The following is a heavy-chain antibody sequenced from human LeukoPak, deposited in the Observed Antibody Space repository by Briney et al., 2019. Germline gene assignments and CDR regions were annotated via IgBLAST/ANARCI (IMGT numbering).Heavy chain of an antibody. J-gene: IGHJ4*02. CDR1: GYTFTSYG. V-gene: IGHV1-18*01. D-gene: IGHD6-6*01. CDR3: ARDPSIAARQGFDY. Sequence: ASVKVSCKASGYTFTSYGIFWVRQAPGQGLEWLGWISAYNGNTNYAQKLQGRVTMTTDTSTSTAYMELRSLRSDDTAVYYCARDPSIAARQGFDYWGQGTLVTVSS. CDR2: ISAYNGNT.